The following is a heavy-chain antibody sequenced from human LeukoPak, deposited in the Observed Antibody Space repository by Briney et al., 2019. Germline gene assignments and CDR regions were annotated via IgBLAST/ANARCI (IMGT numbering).Heavy chain of an antibody. D-gene: IGHD2-21*01. Sequence: GESLQISCKCSGSTFTNSWIAWVRQLPGKGLEWMGIIYLRDSDTRYSPSFQGQVTISADKSISTAYVQWSSLKASDTAMYYCATKDYSTAWWFDYWGQGTLVTVSS. CDR2: IYLRDSDT. CDR3: ATKDYSTAWWFDY. CDR1: GSTFTNSW. J-gene: IGHJ4*02. V-gene: IGHV5-51*01.